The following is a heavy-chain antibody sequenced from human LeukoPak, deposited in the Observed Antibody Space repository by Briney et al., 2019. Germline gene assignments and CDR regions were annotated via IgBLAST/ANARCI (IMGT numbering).Heavy chain of an antibody. CDR1: GFTFSSYS. J-gene: IGHJ6*02. Sequence: GGSLRLSCAASGFTFSSYSMNWVRQAPGKGLEWVSSICSSSSYIYYADSVKGRFTISRDNAKNSLYLQMNSLRAEDTAVYYCARDIKALGYCSSTSCYGAVFYYYYGMDVWGQGTTVTVSS. CDR2: ICSSSSYI. CDR3: ARDIKALGYCSSTSCYGAVFYYYYGMDV. D-gene: IGHD2-2*01. V-gene: IGHV3-21*01.